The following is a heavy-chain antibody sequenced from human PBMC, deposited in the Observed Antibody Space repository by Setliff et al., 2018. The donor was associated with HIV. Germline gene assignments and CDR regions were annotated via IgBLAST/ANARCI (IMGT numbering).Heavy chain of an antibody. Sequence: SETLSLTCAVSGYSISRGYYWAWIRQPPGKGLERIGSIYHDGTTYYSPSLMSRVTTSVDTSKNQFSLRLSSLTAADTAVYYCARLRGASGYYVFDYWGQGTLVTVSS. CDR1: GYSISRGYY. CDR3: ARLRGASGYYVFDY. CDR2: IYHDGTT. D-gene: IGHD1-26*01. J-gene: IGHJ4*02. V-gene: IGHV4-38-2*01.